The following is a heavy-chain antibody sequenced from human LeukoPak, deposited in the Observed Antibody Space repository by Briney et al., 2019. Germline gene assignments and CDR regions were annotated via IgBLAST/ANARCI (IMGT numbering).Heavy chain of an antibody. CDR2: IYHSGST. CDR3: ASRYDSYYYGMDV. D-gene: IGHD3-3*01. V-gene: IGHV4-4*02. CDR1: GGSISSSNW. J-gene: IGHJ6*02. Sequence: SETLSLTCAVSGGSISSSNWWSWVRQPPGKGLEWIGEIYHSGSTNYNPSLKSRVTISVDKSKNQFSLKLSSVTAADTAVYDCASRYDSYYYGMDVWGQGTTVTVSS.